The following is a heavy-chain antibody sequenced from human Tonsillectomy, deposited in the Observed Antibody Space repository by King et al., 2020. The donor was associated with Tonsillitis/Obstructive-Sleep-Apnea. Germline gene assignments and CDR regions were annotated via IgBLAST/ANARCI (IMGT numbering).Heavy chain of an antibody. CDR1: GYTFTGYY. D-gene: IGHD2-15*01. V-gene: IGHV1-2*04. J-gene: IGHJ4*02. Sequence: QLVQSGSEVKKPGASVKVSCKASGYTFTGYYIHWVRQAPGQGLEWMGWINPNSVGTNYAQKFQGWVTMTRDTSISPAYMELSRLISDDTAVYYCARAQTYCSGGSCYGEDFDYWGQGTLVTVSS. CDR3: ARAQTYCSGGSCYGEDFDY. CDR2: INPNSVGT.